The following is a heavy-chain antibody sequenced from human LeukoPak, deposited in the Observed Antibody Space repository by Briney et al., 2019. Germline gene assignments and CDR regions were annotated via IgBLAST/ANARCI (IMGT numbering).Heavy chain of an antibody. J-gene: IGHJ4*02. CDR2: VNTVSSYI. V-gene: IGHV3-21*01. Sequence: GGSLRPSCAASGFTFSDCSMTWVRQAPGKGLEWVASVNTVSSYIYYADSMRGRFTISRDNAKNSLFLQMNSLRAEDTAVYYCARLRRNSDRSDFFYYYDHWGQGTLVTVSS. CDR1: GFTFSDCS. D-gene: IGHD3-22*01. CDR3: ARLRRNSDRSDFFYYYDH.